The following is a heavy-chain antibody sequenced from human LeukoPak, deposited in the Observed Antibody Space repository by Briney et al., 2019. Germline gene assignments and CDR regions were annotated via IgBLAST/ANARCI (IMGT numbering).Heavy chain of an antibody. V-gene: IGHV4-34*01. CDR1: GGSFSGYY. Sequence: PSETLSLTCAVYGGSFSGYYRSWIRQPPGKGLEWIGEINHSGSTNYNPSLKSRVTISVDTSKNQFSLKLSSVTAADTAVYYCARAIRWSYFDYWGQGTLVTVSS. CDR3: ARAIRWSYFDY. J-gene: IGHJ4*02. D-gene: IGHD3-10*01. CDR2: INHSGST.